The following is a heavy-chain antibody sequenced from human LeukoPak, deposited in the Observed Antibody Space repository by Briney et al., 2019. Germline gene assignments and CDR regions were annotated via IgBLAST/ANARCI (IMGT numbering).Heavy chain of an antibody. CDR3: ARSYYYDSSGYYYVPDYFDY. CDR2: IYPGDSDT. V-gene: IGHV5-51*01. D-gene: IGHD3-22*01. CDR1: GYSFTSYW. J-gene: IGHJ4*02. Sequence: GESLKISCKGSGYSFTSYWIGWVRQMPGKGLEWMGIIYPGDSDTRYSPSFQGQVTISADKSISTAYLQWSSLKASDTAMYYCARSYYYDSSGYYYVPDYFDYWGQGTLVTVSS.